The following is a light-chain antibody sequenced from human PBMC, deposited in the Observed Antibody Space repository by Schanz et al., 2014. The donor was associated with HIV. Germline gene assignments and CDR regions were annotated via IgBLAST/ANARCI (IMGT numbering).Light chain of an antibody. J-gene: IGLJ1*01. CDR3: ASYTTSHTFV. CDR2: EVN. V-gene: IGLV2-8*01. Sequence: SALTQPRSASGSPGQSVTISCTGTSSDIGAYDFVSWYQHHPGKAPKLLIYEVNKRPSGVPNRFSGSKSGNAASLTVSGLQADDEADYYCASYTTSHTFVFGTGTKLTVL. CDR1: SSDIGAYDF.